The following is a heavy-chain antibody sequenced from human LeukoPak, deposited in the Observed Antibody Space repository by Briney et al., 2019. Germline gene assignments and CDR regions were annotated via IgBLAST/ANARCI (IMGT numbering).Heavy chain of an antibody. CDR3: AKDWGYYDSSGYDY. D-gene: IGHD3-22*01. CDR2: ISGSGGST. V-gene: IGHV3-23*01. J-gene: IGHJ4*02. CDR1: GFTFSSYA. Sequence: PGGSLRLSCAASGFTFSSYAMRWVRQAPGRGLEWVSAISGSGGSTYYADSVKGRFTISRDNSKNTLYLQMNSLRAEDTAVYYCAKDWGYYDSSGYDYWGQGTLVTVSS.